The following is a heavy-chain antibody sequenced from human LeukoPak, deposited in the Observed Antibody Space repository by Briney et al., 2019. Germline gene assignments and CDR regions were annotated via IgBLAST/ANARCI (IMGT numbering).Heavy chain of an antibody. V-gene: IGHV3-23*01. D-gene: IGHD3-22*01. CDR2: ISGSGDST. CDR1: GFTFSSYA. CDR3: AKEAYYDGTGYFDF. Sequence: GGSLKLSCAASGFTFSSYAMSWVRQAPGKGLEWVSGISGSGDSTYYADSVKGRFTISRDNFKNTLYLQMNSLRAEDTAVYYCAKEAYYDGTGYFDFWGQGTLVTVSS. J-gene: IGHJ4*02.